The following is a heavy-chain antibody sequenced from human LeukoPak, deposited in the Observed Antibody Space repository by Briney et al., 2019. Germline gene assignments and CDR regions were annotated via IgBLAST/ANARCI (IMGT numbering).Heavy chain of an antibody. V-gene: IGHV4-39*01. CDR3: ARWRSGSYNNWFDP. Sequence: SETLSLACTVAGGSISSSSYYWGWIRQPPGKGLEWIGSIYYSGSTYYNPSLKSRVTISVDTSKNQFSLKLSSVTAADTAVYYCARWRSGSYNNWFDPWGQGTLVTVSS. CDR2: IYYSGST. D-gene: IGHD1-26*01. J-gene: IGHJ5*02. CDR1: GGSISSSSYY.